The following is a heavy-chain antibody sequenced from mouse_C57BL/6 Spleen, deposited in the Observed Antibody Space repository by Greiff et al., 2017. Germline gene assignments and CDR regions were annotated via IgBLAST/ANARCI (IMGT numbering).Heavy chain of an antibody. D-gene: IGHD2-2*01. V-gene: IGHV1-18*01. J-gene: IGHJ2*01. Sequence: VQLQQSGPELVKPGASVKIPCKASGYTFTDYNMDWVKQSHGKSLEWIGDINPNNGGTIYNQKFKGKATLTVDKSSSTAYMELRSLTSEDTAVYYCARTKATMVTTGFDYWCQGTTLTVSS. CDR2: INPNNGGT. CDR3: ARTKATMVTTGFDY. CDR1: GYTFTDYN.